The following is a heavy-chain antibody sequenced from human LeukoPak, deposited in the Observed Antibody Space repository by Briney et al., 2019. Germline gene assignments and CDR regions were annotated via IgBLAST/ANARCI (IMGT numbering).Heavy chain of an antibody. CDR3: ARTRSGYSTLGY. V-gene: IGHV4-59*01. J-gene: IGHJ4*02. D-gene: IGHD1-26*01. CDR2: DFYTGST. Sequence: PSETLSLTCTVSGDSISPYYWSWIRQPPGGGLEWIGYDFYTGSTNYNPSLKSRVTISVDTSRNQFSLKLTSVTAADTVVYYCARTRSGYSTLGYWGQGTLVTVSS. CDR1: GDSISPYY.